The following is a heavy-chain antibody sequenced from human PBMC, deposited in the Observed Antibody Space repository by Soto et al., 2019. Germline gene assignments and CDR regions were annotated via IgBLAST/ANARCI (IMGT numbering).Heavy chain of an antibody. V-gene: IGHV4-59*01. J-gene: IGHJ5*02. D-gene: IGHD3-10*01. CDR3: ARSIWFGELFWFDP. Sequence: ASETLSLTCTVSGGSISSYYWSWIRQPPGKGLEWIGYIYYSGSTNYNPSLKSRVTISVDTSKNQFSLKLSSVTAADTAVYYCARSIWFGELFWFDPWGQGTLVTAPQ. CDR2: IYYSGST. CDR1: GGSISSYY.